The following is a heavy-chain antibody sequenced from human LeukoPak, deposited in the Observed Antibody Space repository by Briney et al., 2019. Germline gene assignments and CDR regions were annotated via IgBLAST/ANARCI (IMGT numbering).Heavy chain of an antibody. V-gene: IGHV1-8*01. Sequence: ASVKVSCKASGYTFTSYDINWVRQATGQGLEWMGWMNPNSGSTGYAQKFQGRVTMTRNTSISTAYMELSSLRSEDTAVYYCARGIGYFDWLEPPGYWGQGTLVTVSS. J-gene: IGHJ4*02. CDR3: ARGIGYFDWLEPPGY. CDR1: GYTFTSYD. D-gene: IGHD3-9*01. CDR2: MNPNSGST.